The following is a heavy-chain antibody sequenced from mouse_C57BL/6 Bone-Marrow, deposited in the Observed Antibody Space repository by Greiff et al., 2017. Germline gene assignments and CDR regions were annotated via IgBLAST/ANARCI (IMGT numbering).Heavy chain of an antibody. CDR3: ARRSYYSNFWYFDV. J-gene: IGHJ1*03. V-gene: IGHV8-12*01. Sequence: QVTLKESGPGILQSSQTLSLTCSFSGFSLSTSGMGVSWIRQPSGKGLEWLAHIYWDDDKRYHPSLKSRRTISKDTSRNQVFLKITSVDTADTATYYCARRSYYSNFWYFDVWGTGTTVTVSS. CDR1: GFSLSTSGMG. D-gene: IGHD2-5*01. CDR2: IYWDDDK.